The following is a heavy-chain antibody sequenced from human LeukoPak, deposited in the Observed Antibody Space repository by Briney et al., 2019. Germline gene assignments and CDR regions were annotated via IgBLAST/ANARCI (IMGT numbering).Heavy chain of an antibody. CDR2: INTDGSRT. V-gene: IGHV3-74*01. Sequence: SLRLSCAASGFTFSAYWMHWVRPAPGKGLVWVSRINTDGSRTTYADSVQGRFTISRDTAKNTLFLQMNSLRAEDTAVYYCAREAQVGGALQSWGQGTLVTASS. CDR1: GFTFSAYW. D-gene: IGHD1-26*01. J-gene: IGHJ5*02. CDR3: AREAQVGGALQS.